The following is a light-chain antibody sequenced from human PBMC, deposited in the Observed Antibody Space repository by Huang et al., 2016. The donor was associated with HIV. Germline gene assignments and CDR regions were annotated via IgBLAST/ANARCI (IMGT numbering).Light chain of an antibody. V-gene: IGKV1-33*01. CDR1: QDISNY. CDR2: DAS. CDR3: QQYDNLPRT. Sequence: DIQMTQSPSSLSASVGDRVTITCKASQDISNYLNWYQQKPGKAPKLLIYDASNLETGVPSRFSGSGSGTYFTFTISSLQPEDIATYYCQQYDNLPRTFGPGTKVDIK. J-gene: IGKJ3*01.